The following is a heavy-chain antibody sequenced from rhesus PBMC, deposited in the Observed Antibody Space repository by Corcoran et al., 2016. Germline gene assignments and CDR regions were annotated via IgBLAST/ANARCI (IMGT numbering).Heavy chain of an antibody. V-gene: IGHV4-160*01. Sequence: QLQLQESGPGLVKPSETLSVTCAVSGGSFSSYWWGWIRQPPGKGLEGIGSIYGSLGSTYYNPSLKRRGTISKDTSKNQFSLKLSSVTAADTAVYYCARGTPLKFFDYWGQGVLVTVSS. CDR1: GGSFSSYW. J-gene: IGHJ4*01. CDR3: ARGTPLKFFDY. CDR2: IYGSLGST.